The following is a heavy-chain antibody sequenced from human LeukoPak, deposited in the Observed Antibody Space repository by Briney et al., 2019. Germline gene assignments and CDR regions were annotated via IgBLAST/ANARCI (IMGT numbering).Heavy chain of an antibody. Sequence: ASVKVSCKASGYTFTSYGISWVRQAPGQGLEWMGWISAYNGNTNYAQMLQGRVTMTTDTSTSTAYMELRSLRSDDTAVYCCARGGDYVWGSPYGMDVWGQGTTVTVSS. CDR2: ISAYNGNT. CDR3: ARGGDYVWGSPYGMDV. CDR1: GYTFTSYG. J-gene: IGHJ6*02. D-gene: IGHD3-16*01. V-gene: IGHV1-18*01.